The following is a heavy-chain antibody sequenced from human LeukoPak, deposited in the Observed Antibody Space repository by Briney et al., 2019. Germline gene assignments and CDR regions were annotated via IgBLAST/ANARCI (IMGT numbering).Heavy chain of an antibody. CDR3: ARVGSSSSEGSHWFDP. V-gene: IGHV4-4*07. CDR1: GGSITSHY. J-gene: IGHJ5*02. CDR2: VYTSVRT. D-gene: IGHD6-6*01. Sequence: SETLSLTCSVSGGSITSHYWSWIRQSAGKGLEWIGHVYTSVRTNYNPSLTSRVTISVDTSKNQFSLKLSSVTAADTAVYYCARVGSSSSEGSHWFDPWGQGTLVTVSS.